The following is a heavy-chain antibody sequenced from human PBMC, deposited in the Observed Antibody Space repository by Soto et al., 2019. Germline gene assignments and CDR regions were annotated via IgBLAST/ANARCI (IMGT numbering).Heavy chain of an antibody. V-gene: IGHV1-69*04. CDR2: IIPILGIA. J-gene: IGHJ5*02. D-gene: IGHD5-12*01. Sequence: QVQLVQSGAEVKKPGSSVKVSCKASGGTFSNYAITWVRQSPGQGLEWMGRIIPILGIANYAQKFQGRVTSTADSSTRTDYMELSSLRSEDTAVYYCVRESPSPPVATLCNWFDPWGQGTLVTVSS. CDR3: VRESPSPPVATLCNWFDP. CDR1: GGTFSNYA.